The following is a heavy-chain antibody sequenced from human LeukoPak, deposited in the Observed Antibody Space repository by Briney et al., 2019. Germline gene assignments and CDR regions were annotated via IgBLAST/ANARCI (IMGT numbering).Heavy chain of an antibody. J-gene: IGHJ3*02. D-gene: IGHD4-23*01. Sequence: SGTLSLTCIVSGYSISSDYYWGWIRQPPGKGLEWIGSIYHSGSTYYNPSRKSRVTISVDTSKHQFSLKLSSVTAADTAVYYCARAPNAGGNGAFDIWGQGTMVTVSS. CDR1: GYSISSDYY. CDR3: ARAPNAGGNGAFDI. V-gene: IGHV4-38-2*02. CDR2: IYHSGST.